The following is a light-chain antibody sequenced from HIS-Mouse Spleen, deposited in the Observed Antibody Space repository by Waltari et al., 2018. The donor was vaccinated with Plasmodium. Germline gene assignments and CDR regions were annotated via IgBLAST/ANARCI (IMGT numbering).Light chain of an antibody. CDR3: CSYAGSSTLV. CDR2: EGS. J-gene: IGLJ3*02. CDR1: SSAVGSYNL. Sequence: QSALTQPASVSGSPGQSITISCTGTSSAVGSYNLVSWYQQHPGKAPKLMIYEGSKRPQGVSNRFSGAKSGNTASLTISGLQAEDEADYYCCSYAGSSTLVFGGGTKLTVL. V-gene: IGLV2-23*01.